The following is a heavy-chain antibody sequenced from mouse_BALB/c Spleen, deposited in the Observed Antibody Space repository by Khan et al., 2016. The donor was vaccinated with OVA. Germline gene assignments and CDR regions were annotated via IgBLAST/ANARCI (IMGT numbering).Heavy chain of an antibody. CDR3: TRETITSHAMDY. Sequence: QVQLKQSGAELVRPGASVKLSCKTSGYIFTSYWIHWVKQTSGQGLEWIARIYPGTDSSYYNEKFKGKATLTADKYSSTAYMQLSSLKSEDSAVYFCTRETITSHAMDYWGQGTSVTVSS. J-gene: IGHJ4*01. V-gene: IGHV1-76*01. D-gene: IGHD1-1*01. CDR2: IYPGTDSS. CDR1: GYIFTSYW.